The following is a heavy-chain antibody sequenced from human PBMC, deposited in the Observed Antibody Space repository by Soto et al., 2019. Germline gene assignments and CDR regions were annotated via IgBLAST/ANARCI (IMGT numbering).Heavy chain of an antibody. CDR1: GGSISIESYY. CDR2: IYHSGLT. V-gene: IGHV4-39*01. D-gene: IGHD6-6*01. J-gene: IGHJ4*02. CDR3: ARAHSSPSAFLVDY. Sequence: SETLSLTCTVSGGSISIESYYWGWIRQPPGKGLEWIGTIYHSGLTYYNPSLKSRVTIFVDASNNQFSLELTSVTAADTAVYYCARAHSSPSAFLVDYWGQGTLVTVSS.